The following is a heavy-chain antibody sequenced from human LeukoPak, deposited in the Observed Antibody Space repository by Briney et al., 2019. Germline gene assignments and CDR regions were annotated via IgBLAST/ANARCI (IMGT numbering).Heavy chain of an antibody. D-gene: IGHD2-2*01. CDR1: GYTFTNYY. Sequence: GASVKVSCKSSGYTFTNYYIHWWRQAPGQGLELMGIINPSGGSTTYAQKVQGRVTLNRDMSTSTVYLELRSLRSEDTAVYYCARGGYTSSTLAFDVWAQATKVTVSS. J-gene: IGHJ3*01. V-gene: IGHV1-46*01. CDR3: ARGGYTSSTLAFDV. CDR2: INPSGGST.